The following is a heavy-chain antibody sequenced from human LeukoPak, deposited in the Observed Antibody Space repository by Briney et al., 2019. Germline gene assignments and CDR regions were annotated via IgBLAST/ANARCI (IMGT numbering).Heavy chain of an antibody. CDR3: AKSAVGATLGDY. V-gene: IGHV3-30*02. J-gene: IGHJ4*02. CDR1: GFTFSSYG. CDR2: IRYDGSNK. D-gene: IGHD1-26*01. Sequence: GGSLRLSCAASGFTFSSYGMHWVRQAPGKGLEWVAFIRYDGSNKYYADSVKGRFTISRDNSRDTLYLQMISLRAEDTAVYYCAKSAVGATLGDYWGQGTPVTVSS.